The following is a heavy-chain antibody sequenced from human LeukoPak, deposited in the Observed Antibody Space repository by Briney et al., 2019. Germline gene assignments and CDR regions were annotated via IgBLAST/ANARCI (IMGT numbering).Heavy chain of an antibody. CDR1: GFTFSSYA. V-gene: IGHV3-64*04. CDR3: ARASMRMTTAGLVDY. J-gene: IGHJ4*02. Sequence: PGGSLRLSCSASGFTFSSYAMHWVRQAPGKGLEYVSAISSNGGSTYYADSVKGRFTISRDNAKNSLYLQMNSLRAEDTAVYYCARASMRMTTAGLVDYWGQGTLVTVSS. D-gene: IGHD6-13*01. CDR2: ISSNGGST.